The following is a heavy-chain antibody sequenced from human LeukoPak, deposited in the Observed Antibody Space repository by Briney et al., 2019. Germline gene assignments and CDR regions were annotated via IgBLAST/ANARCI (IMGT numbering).Heavy chain of an antibody. V-gene: IGHV4-4*07. D-gene: IGHD3-10*01. Sequence: SETLSLTCTVSGGSISSYYWGWIRQPAGKGLEWIGRIYTSGSTNYNPSLKSRVTMSVDTSKNQFSLKLSSVTAADTAVYYCAREATMVRGYNWFDPWGQGTLVTVS. CDR1: GGSISSYY. CDR3: AREATMVRGYNWFDP. CDR2: IYTSGST. J-gene: IGHJ5*02.